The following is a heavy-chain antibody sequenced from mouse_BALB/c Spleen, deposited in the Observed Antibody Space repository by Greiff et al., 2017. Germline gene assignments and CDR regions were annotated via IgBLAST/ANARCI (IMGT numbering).Heavy chain of an antibody. CDR3: AREGYDYPFAY. CDR1: GFSLTGYG. Sequence: VKLMESGPGLVAPSQSLSITCPVSGFSLTGYGVNWVRQPPGKGLEWLGMIWGDGSTDYNSALKSRLSIIKDNSKSQVCLKMNSLQTDDTAGYYCAREGYDYPFAYWGQGTLVTVSA. CDR2: IWGDGST. V-gene: IGHV2-6-7*01. J-gene: IGHJ3*01. D-gene: IGHD2-4*01.